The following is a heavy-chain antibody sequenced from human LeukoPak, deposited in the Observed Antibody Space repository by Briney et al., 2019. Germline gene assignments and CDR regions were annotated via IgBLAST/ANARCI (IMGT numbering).Heavy chain of an antibody. CDR2: IWYDGSNK. J-gene: IGHJ5*02. D-gene: IGHD3-10*01. CDR3: ARGGGFGDLNWFDP. CDR1: GFTFSSYG. V-gene: IGHV3-33*01. Sequence: GGSLRLSCAASGFTFSSYGMHWVRQAPGKGLEWVAVIWYDGSNKYYADSVKGRFTISRDNSKNTLYLQMNSLRAEDTAVYYCARGGGFGDLNWFDPWGQGTLVTVSS.